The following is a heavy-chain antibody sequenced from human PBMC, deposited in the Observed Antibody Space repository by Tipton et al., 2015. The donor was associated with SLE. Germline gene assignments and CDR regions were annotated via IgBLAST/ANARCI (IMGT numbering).Heavy chain of an antibody. D-gene: IGHD4-23*01. CDR2: ISSSGSTI. V-gene: IGHV3-48*03. CDR3: AKGPSHDYVGGMDV. Sequence: SLRLSCAASRFTFSSYEMNWVRQAPGKGLEWVSYISSSGSTIYYADSVKGRFTISRDNSRNTLYLQMSSLRVEDTAVYYCAKGPSHDYVGGMDVWGQGTTVTVSS. CDR1: RFTFSSYE. J-gene: IGHJ6*02.